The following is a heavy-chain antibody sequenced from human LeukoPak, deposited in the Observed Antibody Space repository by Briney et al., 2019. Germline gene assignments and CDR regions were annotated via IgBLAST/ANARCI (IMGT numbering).Heavy chain of an antibody. J-gene: IGHJ3*02. D-gene: IGHD1-26*01. CDR2: ISSSGSTI. CDR1: GFTFSSYE. CDR3: ARDMTSGSYTDAFDI. V-gene: IGHV3-48*03. Sequence: PGGSLRLSCAASGFTFSSYEMSWVRQAPGKGLEWVSYISSSGSTIYYADSVKGRFTISRDNAKNSLYLQMNSLRAEDTAVYYCARDMTSGSYTDAFDIWGQGTMVTVSS.